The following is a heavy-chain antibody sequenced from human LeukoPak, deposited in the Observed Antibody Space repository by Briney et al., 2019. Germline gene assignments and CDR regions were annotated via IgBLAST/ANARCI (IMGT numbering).Heavy chain of an antibody. V-gene: IGHV4-4*07. CDR2: IYSGST. J-gene: IGHJ3*02. Sequence: SETLSLTCTVSGGSISNYYWSWVRQPAGKGLEWIGRIYSGSTNYNPSLKSRVGVSVDTSKNQFSLHLYSVTAADTAVYYCARDQGWVLGELISNSFDIWGQGTTVTVSS. CDR1: GGSISNYY. CDR3: ARDQGWVLGELISNSFDI. D-gene: IGHD3-22*01.